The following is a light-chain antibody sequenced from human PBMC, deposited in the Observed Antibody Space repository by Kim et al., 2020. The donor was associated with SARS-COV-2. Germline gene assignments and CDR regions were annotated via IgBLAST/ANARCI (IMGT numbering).Light chain of an antibody. J-gene: IGKJ2*01. Sequence: DVVLTQSPLSLPVTLGQPASISCRSSQSLVYKDRNTYLNWFQQRPGQSPRRLIYQVSNRDSGVPDRFSGSGSGTDFTLKISRVEAEDVGFYFCMQGTHWPYTFGQGTKLEI. CDR3: MQGTHWPYT. CDR2: QVS. V-gene: IGKV2-30*01. CDR1: QSLVYKDRNTY.